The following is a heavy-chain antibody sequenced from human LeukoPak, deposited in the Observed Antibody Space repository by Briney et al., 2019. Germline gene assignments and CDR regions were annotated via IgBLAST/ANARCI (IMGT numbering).Heavy chain of an antibody. CDR1: GYTFTSYY. J-gene: IGHJ6*02. V-gene: IGHV1-46*01. D-gene: IGHD6-6*01. CDR3: ARSSIAALGNYYYGMDV. CDR2: INPSGGST. Sequence: ASVKVSCKASGYTFTSYYMHWVRQAPGQGLEWMGIINPSGGSTSYAQKFQGRVTMTRDTSTSTVYMELSSLRSEDTAVYYCARSSIAALGNYYYGMDVWGQGTTVTVSS.